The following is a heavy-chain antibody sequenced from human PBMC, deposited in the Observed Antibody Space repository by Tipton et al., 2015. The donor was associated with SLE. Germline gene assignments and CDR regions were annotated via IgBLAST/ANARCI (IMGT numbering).Heavy chain of an antibody. V-gene: IGHV4-59*07. CDR3: ATGGLRNWFDP. J-gene: IGHJ5*02. Sequence: TLSLTCAVYGGSFSSYYWSWIRQPPGKGLEWIGYIYYSGSTNYNPSLKSRVTISVDTAKNQFSLKLSSVTAADTAVYYCATGGLRNWFDPWGQGTLVTVSS. D-gene: IGHD3-16*01. CDR1: GGSFSSYY. CDR2: IYYSGST.